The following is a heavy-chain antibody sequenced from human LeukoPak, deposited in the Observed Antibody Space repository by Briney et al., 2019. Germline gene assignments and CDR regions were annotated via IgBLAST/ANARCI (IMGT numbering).Heavy chain of an antibody. CDR2: IYNSGST. D-gene: IGHD3-16*01. CDR3: ARHSWGLPPAEYFQH. CDR1: GGSISSSTYY. V-gene: IGHV4-39*01. Sequence: SETLSLTCNVSGGSISSSTYYWVWIRQPPGKGLEWIGSIYNSGSTYYNPSLKSRVTIAVDTSKNQFSLKLSSVTAADTAVYYCARHSWGLPPAEYFQHCGQGTLVTVSS. J-gene: IGHJ1*01.